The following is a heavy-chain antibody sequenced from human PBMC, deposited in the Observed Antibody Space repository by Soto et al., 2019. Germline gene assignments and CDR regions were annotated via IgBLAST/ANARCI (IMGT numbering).Heavy chain of an antibody. CDR2: ISSSSSYI. D-gene: IGHD5-18*01. CDR3: ARDQPGYSYGYGLGY. Sequence: EVQLVESGGGLVKPGGSLRLSCAASGFTFSSYSMNWVRQAPGKGLEWVSSISSSSSYIYYADSVKGRLTISRDNAKNSLYLQINSLRAEDTAAYYCARDQPGYSYGYGLGYWGQGTLVTVSS. CDR1: GFTFSSYS. V-gene: IGHV3-21*01. J-gene: IGHJ4*02.